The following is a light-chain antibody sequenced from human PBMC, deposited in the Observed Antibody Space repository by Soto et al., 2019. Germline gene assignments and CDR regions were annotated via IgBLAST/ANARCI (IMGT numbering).Light chain of an antibody. CDR1: QSVSSY. CDR2: DAS. Sequence: EIVLTQSPATLSLSPGERATLSCRASQSVSSYLAWYQQKPGQAPRLLIYDASNRATGITARFSGSGSGTDFTLTISGLEPEDFAVYGGQQRSNWPAWTFGQGTKVEIK. J-gene: IGKJ1*01. CDR3: QQRSNWPAWT. V-gene: IGKV3-11*01.